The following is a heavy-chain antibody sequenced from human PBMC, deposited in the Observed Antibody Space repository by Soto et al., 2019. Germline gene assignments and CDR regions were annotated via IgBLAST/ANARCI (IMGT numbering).Heavy chain of an antibody. J-gene: IGHJ6*02. D-gene: IGHD2-2*01. Sequence: PVEALKISCKGSGYSFTNYWISWVRQTPVKGLDWVVRIDLSGSYTNYSPSFEGHVTISADKSIRTCYLQSSSLRASDTVIYYCARLLYCSSIRSYKAPVPPPSGVCGMDVWGQGTKVTVSS. CDR3: ARLLYCSSIRSYKAPVPPPSGVCGMDV. V-gene: IGHV5-10-1*01. CDR1: GYSFTNYW. CDR2: IDLSGSYT.